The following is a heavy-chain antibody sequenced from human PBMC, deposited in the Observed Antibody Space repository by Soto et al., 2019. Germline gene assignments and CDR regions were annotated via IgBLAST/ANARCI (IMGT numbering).Heavy chain of an antibody. V-gene: IGHV3-48*02. CDR2: ISGNARTI. CDR1: GFTFTSYS. D-gene: IGHD6-13*01. CDR3: ARDDVPGIAAAFGY. J-gene: IGHJ4*02. Sequence: EVQLVESGGGLVQPGGSLRLSCAASGFTFTSYSINWVRQAPGKGLEWLSFISGNARTIYYADSVKGRFTVSRDNAKNSRYLQMNSLRDEDTAAYYCARDDVPGIAAAFGYWGQGTLVTVSS.